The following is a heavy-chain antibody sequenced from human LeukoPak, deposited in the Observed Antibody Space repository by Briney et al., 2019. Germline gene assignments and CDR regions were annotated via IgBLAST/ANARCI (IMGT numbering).Heavy chain of an antibody. D-gene: IGHD1-7*01. CDR3: LTVRKYLRVGWNSNFAY. Sequence: ASVKVSCKASGGTFSSYAISWVRQAPGQGLEWMGGIIPIFGTANYAQKFQGRVTITADESTSTAYMELSSLRSEDTAVYYCLTVRKYLRVGWNSNFAYWGQGTLVSVSS. CDR2: IIPIFGTA. J-gene: IGHJ4*02. CDR1: GGTFSSYA. V-gene: IGHV1-69*13.